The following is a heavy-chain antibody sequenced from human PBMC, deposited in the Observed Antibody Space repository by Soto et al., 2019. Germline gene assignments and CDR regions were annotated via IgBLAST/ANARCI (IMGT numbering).Heavy chain of an antibody. J-gene: IGHJ6*02. D-gene: IGHD6-13*01. CDR2: IYYSGST. CDR1: GGSISSSSYY. CDR3: ARLGRQSSSWDYYYYYGMDV. Sequence: SETLSLTCTVPGGSISSSSYYWGWIRQPPGKGLEWIGSIYYSGSTYYNPSLKSRVTISVDTSKNQFSLKLSSVTAADTAVYYCARLGRQSSSWDYYYYYGMDVWGQGTTVTVSS. V-gene: IGHV4-39*01.